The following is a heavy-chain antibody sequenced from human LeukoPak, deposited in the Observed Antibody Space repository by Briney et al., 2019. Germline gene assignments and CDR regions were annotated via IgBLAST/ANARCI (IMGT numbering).Heavy chain of an antibody. CDR1: GGSISSGSYY. J-gene: IGHJ4*02. D-gene: IGHD3-3*01. V-gene: IGHV4-61*02. Sequence: SETLSLTCTVSGGSISSGSYYWSWIRQPAGKGLEWIGRIYTSGSTNYNPSLKSRVTISVDTSKNQFSLKLSSVTAADTAVYYCARGTFWSGQFDYWGQGTLVTVSS. CDR2: IYTSGST. CDR3: ARGTFWSGQFDY.